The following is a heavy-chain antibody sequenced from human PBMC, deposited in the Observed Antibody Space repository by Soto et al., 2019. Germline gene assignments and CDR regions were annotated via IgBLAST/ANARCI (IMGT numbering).Heavy chain of an antibody. V-gene: IGHV4-31*03. CDR2: IYYSGST. CDR1: GGSLSSGGYY. CDR3: ARGTMVRGSNWFDP. J-gene: IGHJ5*02. D-gene: IGHD3-10*01. Sequence: PSETLYLTCIVSGGSLSSGGYYWSWIRQHPGKGLEWIGYIYYSGSTYYNPSLKSRVTISVDTSKNQFSLRLSSVTAADTAVYYCARGTMVRGSNWFDPWGQGTLVTVSS.